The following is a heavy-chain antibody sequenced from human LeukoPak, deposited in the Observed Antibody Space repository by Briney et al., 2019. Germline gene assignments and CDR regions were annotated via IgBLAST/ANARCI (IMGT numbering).Heavy chain of an antibody. D-gene: IGHD1-26*01. CDR1: GDSVSSNSAV. J-gene: IGHJ4*02. Sequence: SQTLSLTCAISGDSVSSNSAVWNWIRQSPSRGLEWLGRTYYRSKWHNEYAESVKSRISINSDTSKNQFSLQLNSVTPEDTAVYYCARIRYSGSYGTVWGQGTLVTVSS. V-gene: IGHV6-1*01. CDR3: ARIRYSGSYGTV. CDR2: TYYRSKWHN.